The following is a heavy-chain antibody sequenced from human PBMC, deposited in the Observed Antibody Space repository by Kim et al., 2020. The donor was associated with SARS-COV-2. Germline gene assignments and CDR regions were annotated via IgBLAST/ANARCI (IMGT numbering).Heavy chain of an antibody. D-gene: IGHD5-12*01. V-gene: IGHV5-10-1*01. J-gene: IGHJ5*02. Sequence: GESLKISCKGSGYSFTSYWISWVRQMPGKGLEWMGRIDPSDSYTNYSPSFQGHVTISADKSISTAYLQWSSLKASDTAMYYCARYPKSGYDYLIKNWFDPWGQGTLVTVSS. CDR1: GYSFTSYW. CDR2: IDPSDSYT. CDR3: ARYPKSGYDYLIKNWFDP.